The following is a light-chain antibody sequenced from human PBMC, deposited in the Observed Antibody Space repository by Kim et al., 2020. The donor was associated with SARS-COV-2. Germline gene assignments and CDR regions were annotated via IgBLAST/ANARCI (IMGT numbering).Light chain of an antibody. J-gene: IGLJ3*02. CDR1: SGSIASNY. Sequence: GRTVTISCPGASGSIASNYVKWYQQRPGSTPTTVIYEDNQRPSGVPDRFSGSIDSSSNSASLTISGLKTEDEADYYCQSYDSSNWVFGGGTQLTVL. V-gene: IGLV6-57*02. CDR2: EDN. CDR3: QSYDSSNWV.